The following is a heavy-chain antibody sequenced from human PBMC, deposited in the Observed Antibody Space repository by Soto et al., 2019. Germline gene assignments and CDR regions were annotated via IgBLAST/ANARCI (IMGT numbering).Heavy chain of an antibody. J-gene: IGHJ4*02. V-gene: IGHV1-3*01. CDR1: GYTFTNHA. CDR3: ALTAPYYSDTRGLHRDY. D-gene: IGHD3-22*01. Sequence: ASVKVSCKASGYTFTNHAIHWVRQAPGQGLEWMGWINAGKGDTKYPQRFQGRVTITRDTSASTAYMELSSLRSEDTAVYYCALTAPYYSDTRGLHRDYWGRGTLVTVSS. CDR2: INAGKGDT.